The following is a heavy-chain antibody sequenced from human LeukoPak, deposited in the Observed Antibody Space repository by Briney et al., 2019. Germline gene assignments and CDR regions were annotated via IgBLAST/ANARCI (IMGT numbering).Heavy chain of an antibody. J-gene: IGHJ5*02. CDR2: IYYSGST. CDR3: ARAHSGSWDPDWFDP. V-gene: IGHV4-39*07. D-gene: IGHD6-13*01. CDR1: GGSISSSSYY. Sequence: PSETLSLTCTVSGGSISSSSYYWGWIRQPPGKGLVWIGSIYYSGSTYYNPSLKSRVTISVDTSKNQFSLKLSSVTAADTAVYYSARAHSGSWDPDWFDPWGQGTLVTVSS.